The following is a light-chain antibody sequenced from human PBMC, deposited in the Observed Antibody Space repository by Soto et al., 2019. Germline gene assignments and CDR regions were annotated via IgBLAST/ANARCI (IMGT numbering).Light chain of an antibody. CDR1: QSVSSN. CDR2: VAS. CDR3: QHYNNWPPLT. V-gene: IGKV3-15*01. J-gene: IGKJ4*02. Sequence: EIVMTQSPATLSVSPGERATLSCRASQSVSSNLAWYQHKPGQAPRLLIYVASTRATGIPARFSGSGSGTEFTLTISSLQSEDFAVYSCQHYNNWPPLTFGGGTKVEIK.